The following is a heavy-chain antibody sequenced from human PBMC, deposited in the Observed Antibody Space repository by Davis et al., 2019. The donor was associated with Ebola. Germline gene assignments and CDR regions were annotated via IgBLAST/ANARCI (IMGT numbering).Heavy chain of an antibody. Sequence: PGGSLRLSCAASGFTFSIYSMSWVRQAPGKGLEWVSAISGSGVFYTDSVKGRFTVYRDNSKNTLYLQMNSLRAEDTAVYYCARDPGAYFFDYWGQGILVTVSS. CDR3: ARDPGAYFFDY. V-gene: IGHV3-23*01. J-gene: IGHJ4*02. CDR1: GFTFSIYS. CDR2: ISGSGV. D-gene: IGHD3-16*01.